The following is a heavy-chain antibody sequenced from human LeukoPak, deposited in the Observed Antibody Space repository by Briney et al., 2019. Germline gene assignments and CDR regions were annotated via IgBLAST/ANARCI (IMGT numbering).Heavy chain of an antibody. J-gene: IGHJ3*02. Sequence: GGSLRLSCAASGFSFSTYSMNWVRQAPGKGLEWISYISSSGSTIYYADSVKGRFTISRDNSKNTLYLQMNSLRAEDTAVYYCAGWELGYAFDIWGQGTMVTVSS. CDR3: AGWELGYAFDI. D-gene: IGHD7-27*01. V-gene: IGHV3-48*01. CDR2: ISSSGSTI. CDR1: GFSFSTYS.